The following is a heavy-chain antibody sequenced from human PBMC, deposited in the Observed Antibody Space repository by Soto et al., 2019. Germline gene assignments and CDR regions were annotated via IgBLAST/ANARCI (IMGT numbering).Heavy chain of an antibody. J-gene: IGHJ4*02. D-gene: IGHD2-2*01. CDR3: ARDVSFMRTDQSSNYFDD. CDR1: GYTFTSYG. V-gene: IGHV1-18*01. CDR2: ISPLTANA. Sequence: ASVKVSCKASGYTFTSYGISWVRQAPGQGLEWMGWISPLTANAKYSQKSQGRVTMTTDTSTSTAYMEMRSLRSDDTALYYCARDVSFMRTDQSSNYFDDCAQGTLVTVSS.